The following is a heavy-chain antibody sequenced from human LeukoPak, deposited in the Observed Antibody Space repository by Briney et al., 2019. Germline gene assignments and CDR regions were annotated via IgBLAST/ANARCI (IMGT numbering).Heavy chain of an antibody. CDR3: ARDSLRSVGATALDY. Sequence: GGSLRLSCAASGFTFSSYWMHWVRQAPGKGLVWVSRINGDGSGTTYADSVKGRFTISRDNAKNTLYLQMNSLRAEDTAVYYCARDSLRSVGATALDYWGLGTLVTVSS. J-gene: IGHJ4*02. CDR1: GFTFSSYW. CDR2: INGDGSGT. V-gene: IGHV3-74*01. D-gene: IGHD1-26*01.